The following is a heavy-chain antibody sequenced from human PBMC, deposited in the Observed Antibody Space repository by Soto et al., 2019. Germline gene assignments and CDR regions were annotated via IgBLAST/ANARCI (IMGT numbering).Heavy chain of an antibody. D-gene: IGHD3-16*01. CDR3: AMIGDRYYYYGMDV. Sequence: SETLSLTCAVYGGSFSGYYWSWIRQPPGKGLEWIGEINHSGSTNYNPSLKSRVTISVDTSKNQFSLKLSSVTAADTAVYYCAMIGDRYYYYGMDVWGQGTTVTVYS. CDR1: GGSFSGYY. V-gene: IGHV4-34*01. CDR2: INHSGST. J-gene: IGHJ6*02.